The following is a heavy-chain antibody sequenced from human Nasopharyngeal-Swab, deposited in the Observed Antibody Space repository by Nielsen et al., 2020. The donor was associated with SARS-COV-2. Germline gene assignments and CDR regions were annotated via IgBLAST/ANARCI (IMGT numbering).Heavy chain of an antibody. CDR1: GGSFSGYY. V-gene: IGHV4-34*01. J-gene: IGHJ6*03. D-gene: IGHD1-26*01. Sequence: SETLFLTCAVYGGSFSGYYWSWIRQPPGKGLEWIGEINHSGSTNYNPSLKSRVTISVDTSKNQFSLKLSSVTAADTAVYYCARGTLELLDYYYYYYYMDVWGKGTTVTVSS. CDR2: INHSGST. CDR3: ARGTLELLDYYYYYYYMDV.